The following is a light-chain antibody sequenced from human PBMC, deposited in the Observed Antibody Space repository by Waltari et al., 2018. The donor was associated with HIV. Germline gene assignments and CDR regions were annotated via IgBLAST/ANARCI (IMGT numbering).Light chain of an antibody. J-gene: IGKJ1*01. V-gene: IGKV3-15*01. Sequence: EIVMTQSPATLSVSPGERATLSCRASQSVSSNLAWYQQKPAQAPRLLIYGASTRATGIPARFSGSGSGTEFTLTISSLQSEDFAVYYCQHYNNWPSFGQGTKVEVK. CDR3: QHYNNWPS. CDR2: GAS. CDR1: QSVSSN.